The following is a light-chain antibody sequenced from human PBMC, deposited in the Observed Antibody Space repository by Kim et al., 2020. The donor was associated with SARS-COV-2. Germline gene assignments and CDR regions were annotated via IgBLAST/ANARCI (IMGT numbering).Light chain of an antibody. J-gene: IGLJ3*02. CDR1: SLRSYY. V-gene: IGLV3-19*01. CDR3: TSPDSSGNHLV. CDR2: GKN. Sequence: SSELTQDPAVSVALGQTVRITCQGDSLRSYYASWYQQKPGQAPVLVIYGKNNRPSGIPDRFSGSISGNTASLTITGAPAEDEADYYCTSPDSSGNHLVFG.